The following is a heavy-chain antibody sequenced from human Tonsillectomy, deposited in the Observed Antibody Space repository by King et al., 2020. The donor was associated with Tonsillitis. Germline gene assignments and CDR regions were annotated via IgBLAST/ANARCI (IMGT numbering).Heavy chain of an antibody. CDR1: GFTFGDYA. CDR2: IRSKADGGTT. CDR3: TTYYYDSSGYYEAFDI. V-gene: IGHV3-49*04. D-gene: IGHD3-22*01. Sequence: VQLVESGGGLVQPGRSLRLSCTASGFTFGDYAMSWVRQAPGKGLEWVGFIRSKADGGTTEYAASVKGRFTISRDESKSIAYLQMNSLKTEDTAVYYCTTYYYDSSGYYEAFDIWGQGTMVTVSS. J-gene: IGHJ3*02.